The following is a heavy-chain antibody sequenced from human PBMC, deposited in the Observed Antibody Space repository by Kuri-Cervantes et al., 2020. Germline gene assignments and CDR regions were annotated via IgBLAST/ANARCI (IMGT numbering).Heavy chain of an antibody. CDR2: ISGSGGST. CDR3: AKDQSIGCCYGTLRNSLYYGMDV. D-gene: IGHD2-2*01. Sequence: GGSLRLSCAASGFTVSSNYMSWVRQAPGKGLEWVSAISGSGGSTYYADSVKGRFTISRDNSKNTLYLQMNSLRAEDTAVYYCAKDQSIGCCYGTLRNSLYYGMDVWGQGTTVTVSS. J-gene: IGHJ6*02. CDR1: GFTVSSNY. V-gene: IGHV3-23*01.